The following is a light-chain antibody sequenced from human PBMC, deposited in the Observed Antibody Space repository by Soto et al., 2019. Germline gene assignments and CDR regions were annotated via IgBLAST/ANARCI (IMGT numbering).Light chain of an antibody. J-gene: IGLJ1*01. V-gene: IGLV2-23*02. Sequence: QSALTQPASVSGSPGQSITISCTGTSSDVGSYNLVSWYQQHPGKAPKLMIYEVKKRPSGVSDRFSGSKSGNTASLTISGLQADDEADYYCSSYAGFRSYNFGTGTKLTVL. CDR1: SSDVGSYNL. CDR3: SSYAGFRSYN. CDR2: EVK.